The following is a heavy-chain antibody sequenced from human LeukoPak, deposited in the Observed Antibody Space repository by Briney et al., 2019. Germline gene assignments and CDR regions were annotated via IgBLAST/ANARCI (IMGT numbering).Heavy chain of an antibody. CDR1: GFTFSSNA. D-gene: IGHD3-10*01. J-gene: IGHJ6*03. V-gene: IGHV3-30*01. CDR2: ISYDGSKK. CDR3: ARDRVPPASGVFTYYMDV. Sequence: PGGSLRLSCAASGFTFSSNAIHWVRQAPGKGLEWVAVISYDGSKKFYADSVKGRFTISRDNSKNTLYLQMNSLGAEDTAVYSCARDRVPPASGVFTYYMDVWGKGTTVIVSS.